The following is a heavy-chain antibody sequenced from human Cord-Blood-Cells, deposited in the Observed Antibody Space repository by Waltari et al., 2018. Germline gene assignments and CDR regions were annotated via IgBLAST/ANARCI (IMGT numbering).Heavy chain of an antibody. Sequence: QVQLQESGPGLVKPSETLSLTCAVSGYSISSGYYWGWIRQPPGTGLEWIGSIYHSGSTYYNPSLKSRVTISVDTSKNQFSLKLSSVTAADTAVYYCARGSAFDIWGQGTMVTVSS. CDR2: IYHSGST. CDR3: ARGSAFDI. D-gene: IGHD1-26*01. J-gene: IGHJ3*02. CDR1: GYSISSGYY. V-gene: IGHV4-38-2*01.